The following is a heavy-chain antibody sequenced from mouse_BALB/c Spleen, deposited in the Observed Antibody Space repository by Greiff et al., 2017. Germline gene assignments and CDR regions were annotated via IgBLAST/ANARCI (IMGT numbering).Heavy chain of an antibody. Sequence: EVQLQESGGGLVKPGGSLKLSCAASGFTFSDYYMYWVRQTPEKRLEWVATISDGGSYTYYPDSVKGRFTISRDNAKNNLYLQMSSLKSEDTAMYYCARGVWKGYYFDYWGQGTTLTVSS. D-gene: IGHD2-10*02. CDR1: GFTFSDYY. J-gene: IGHJ2*01. V-gene: IGHV5-4*02. CDR3: ARGVWKGYYFDY. CDR2: ISDGGSYT.